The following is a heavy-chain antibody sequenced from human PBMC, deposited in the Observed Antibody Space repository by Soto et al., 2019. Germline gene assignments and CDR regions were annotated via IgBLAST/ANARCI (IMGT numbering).Heavy chain of an antibody. CDR3: ARDPDYSNYVSDY. CDR1: GFTFISYW. CDR2: IKQDGSEK. D-gene: IGHD4-4*01. J-gene: IGHJ4*02. V-gene: IGHV3-7*03. Sequence: GGSLRLSCAASGFTFISYWMSWVRQAPGKGLEWVANIKQDGSEKYYVDSVKGRFTISRDNAKNSLYLQMNSLRAEDTAVYYCARDPDYSNYVSDYWGQGTLVTVSS.